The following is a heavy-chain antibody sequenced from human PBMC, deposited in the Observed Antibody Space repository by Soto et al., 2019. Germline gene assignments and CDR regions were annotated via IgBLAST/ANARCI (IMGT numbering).Heavy chain of an antibody. J-gene: IGHJ6*02. CDR1: GFSLSTSGVG. CDR2: IYWDDDK. Sequence: QITLKESGPTLVKPTQTLTLTCTFSGFSLSTSGVGVAWIRQPPGKALEWLALIYWDDDKRYRPSLETRLTITKDTSKNQVVLTMTNVDSVYTATYYCAYLPCSGGSCYWFSYSGMDVWGQGTTVIVSS. D-gene: IGHD2-15*01. V-gene: IGHV2-5*02. CDR3: AYLPCSGGSCYWFSYSGMDV.